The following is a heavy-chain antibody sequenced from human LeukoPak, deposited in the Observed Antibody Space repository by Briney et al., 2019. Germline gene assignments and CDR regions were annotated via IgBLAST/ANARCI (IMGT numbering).Heavy chain of an antibody. CDR1: GFTFSSYG. V-gene: IGHV3-33*01. CDR2: IWYDGSNK. J-gene: IGHJ6*02. D-gene: IGHD1-1*01. CDR3: ARDGATTGTNYYYGMDV. Sequence: GSLRLSCAASGFTFSSYGMHWVRQAPGKGLEWVAVIWYDGSNKYYADSVKGRFTISRDNSKNTLYLQMNSLRAEDTAVYYCARDGATTGTNYYYGMDVWGQGTTVTVSS.